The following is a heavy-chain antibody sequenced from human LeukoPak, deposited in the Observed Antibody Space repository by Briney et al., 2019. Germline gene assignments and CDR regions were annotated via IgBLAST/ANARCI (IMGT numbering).Heavy chain of an antibody. CDR2: MNPNSGNT. J-gene: IGHJ6*02. Sequence: ASVKVPCKASGYTFTSYDINWVRQATGQGLEWMGWMNPNSGNTGYAQKFQGRVTMTRNTSISTAYMELSSLRSEDTAVYYCARGRRLKKTYGMDAWGQGTTVTVSS. V-gene: IGHV1-8*01. CDR1: GYTFTSYD. CDR3: ARGRRLKKTYGMDA.